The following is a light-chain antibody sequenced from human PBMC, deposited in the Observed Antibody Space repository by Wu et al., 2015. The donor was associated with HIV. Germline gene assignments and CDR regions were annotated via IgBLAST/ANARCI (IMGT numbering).Light chain of an antibody. Sequence: EIVLTQSPGILSLSPGERATLSCRVSQTISSSYLAWYQQKPGQAPRLLIHGTSTRATGIADRFSGSGSGTDFTLTISRLEPEDFAVYYCQQYGSSPSTFGGRDQGGDQT. CDR3: QQYGSSPST. V-gene: IGKV3-20*01. CDR2: GTS. J-gene: IGKJ4*01. CDR1: QTISSSY.